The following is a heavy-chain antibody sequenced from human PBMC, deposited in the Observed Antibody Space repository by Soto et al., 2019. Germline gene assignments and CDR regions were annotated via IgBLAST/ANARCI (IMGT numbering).Heavy chain of an antibody. V-gene: IGHV1-69*13. D-gene: IGHD3-22*01. CDR1: GGTFSSYA. CDR3: ARDHSGSGYYYGGCLGYYGMDV. Sequence: ASVKVSCKASGGTFSSYAISWVRQAPGQGLEWMGGIIPIFGTANYAQKFQGRVTITADESTSTAYMELSSLRSEDTAVYYCARDHSGSGYYYGGCLGYYGMDVWGQGTTVTVSS. J-gene: IGHJ6*02. CDR2: IIPIFGTA.